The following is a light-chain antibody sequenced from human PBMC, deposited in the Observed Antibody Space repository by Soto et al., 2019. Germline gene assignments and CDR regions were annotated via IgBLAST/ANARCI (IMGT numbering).Light chain of an antibody. CDR1: QSISSW. Sequence: DIQMTQSPSTLSASVGDRVTITCRASQSISSWLAWYQQKPGKAPKLLIYDASSLRSGVPSRFSGSGSGTHFTLTINSLQAEDSATYFCLQDYTYPWTFGQGTKVDIK. CDR2: DAS. V-gene: IGKV1-5*01. J-gene: IGKJ1*01. CDR3: LQDYTYPWT.